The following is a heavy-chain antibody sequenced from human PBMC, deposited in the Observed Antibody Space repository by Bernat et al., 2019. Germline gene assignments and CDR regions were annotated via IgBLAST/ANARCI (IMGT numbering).Heavy chain of an antibody. V-gene: IGHV1-3*01. CDR2: INAGNGNT. D-gene: IGHD2-15*01. CDR1: GYTFTSYA. CDR3: ARDYCSGGSCYRADYYWFDP. J-gene: IGHJ5*02. Sequence: QVQLVQSGAEVKKPGASVKVSCKASGYTFTSYAMHWVRQAPGQRLEWMGWINAGNGNTKYSQKFQGRVTITRDTSASTAYMELSSLRSEDTAVYYCARDYCSGGSCYRADYYWFDPWGQGTLVTVSS.